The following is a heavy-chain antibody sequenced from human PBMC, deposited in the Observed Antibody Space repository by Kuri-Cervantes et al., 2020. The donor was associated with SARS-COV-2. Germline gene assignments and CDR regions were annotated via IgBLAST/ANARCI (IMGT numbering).Heavy chain of an antibody. CDR1: GFSLSDYW. D-gene: IGHD3-10*01. J-gene: IGHJ6*02. V-gene: IGHV3-48*01. Sequence: GESLKISCAASGFSLSDYWMSWVRQAPGKGLEWVSYIGSSSSIIYYADSMKGRFTISRDNAKNSLSLQMNSLRAEDTAVYYCARERYYSGHYGMDVWGQGTTVTVSS. CDR3: ARERYYSGHYGMDV. CDR2: IGSSSSII.